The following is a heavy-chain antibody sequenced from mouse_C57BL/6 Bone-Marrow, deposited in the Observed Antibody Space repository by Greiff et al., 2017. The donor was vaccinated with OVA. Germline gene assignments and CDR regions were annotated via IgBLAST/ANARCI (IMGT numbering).Heavy chain of an antibody. V-gene: IGHV14-4*01. J-gene: IGHJ3*02. CDR1: GFNIKDDY. Sequence: EVQGVESGAELVRPGASVKLSCTASGFNIKDDYMHWVKQRPEQGLEWIGWIDPENGDTEYASKFQGKATITADTSSNTAYLQLSSLTSEDTAVYYCTTDYGSSPLGYWGQGTLVTVSA. CDR3: TTDYGSSPLGY. D-gene: IGHD1-1*01. CDR2: IDPENGDT.